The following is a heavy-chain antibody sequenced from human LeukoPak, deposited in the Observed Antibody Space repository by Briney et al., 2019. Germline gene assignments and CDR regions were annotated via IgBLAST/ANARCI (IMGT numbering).Heavy chain of an antibody. V-gene: IGHV1-58*02. CDR3: ARDGSDTATSPLDY. J-gene: IGHJ4*02. Sequence: ASVKVSCKASGFTFTSSAMQWVRQARGQRLEWIGWIVVGSGNTNYAQKFQERVTITRDMSTSTAYMELSSLRSEDTAVYYCARDGSDTATSPLDYWGQGTLVTVSS. CDR2: IVVGSGNT. D-gene: IGHD5-18*01. CDR1: GFTFTSSA.